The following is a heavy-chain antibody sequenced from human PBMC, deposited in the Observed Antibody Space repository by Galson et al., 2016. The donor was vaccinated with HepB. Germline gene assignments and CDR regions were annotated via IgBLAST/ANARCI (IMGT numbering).Heavy chain of an antibody. Sequence: SLRLSCAASGFTFSNYGMHWVRQAPGKGLEWVAVIWYDGSNKYYADSVRGRFTISRDNSKNTLYLQMNSLSAEDTAVYCCARDDASKYRHGIDYWGQGTLVTVSS. V-gene: IGHV3-33*01. J-gene: IGHJ4*02. D-gene: IGHD5-18*01. CDR1: GFTFSNYG. CDR3: ARDDASKYRHGIDY. CDR2: IWYDGSNK.